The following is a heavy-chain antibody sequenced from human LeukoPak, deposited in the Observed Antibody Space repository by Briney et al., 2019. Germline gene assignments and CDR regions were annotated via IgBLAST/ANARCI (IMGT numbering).Heavy chain of an antibody. J-gene: IGHJ4*02. CDR2: ISNDGRNK. D-gene: IGHD2-15*01. V-gene: IGHV3-30-3*02. CDR3: AKQLGYCSDGSCYFPY. CDR1: GFTFSNYA. Sequence: GGSLRLSCAVSGFTFSNYAMHWVRQAPGKGLEWVAVISNDGRNKYYADSVQGRFTISRDNSKSTLCLQMNSLRAEDTAVYYCAKQLGYCSDGSCYFPYWGQGTLSPSPQ.